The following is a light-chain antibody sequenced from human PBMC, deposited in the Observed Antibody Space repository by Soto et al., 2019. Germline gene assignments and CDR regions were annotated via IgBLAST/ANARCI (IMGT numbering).Light chain of an antibody. CDR1: QDISKY. J-gene: IGKJ1*01. Sequence: DIQMTQSPSSLSASVGDRVTITCLASQDISKYLAWNQQKPGKRPYLLIYAASSLESGVPSRFSGSGSGTDFTLIISSLQPEDVATYYCQKYNIAPLTFGQGTKVEIK. CDR3: QKYNIAPLT. V-gene: IGKV1-27*01. CDR2: AAS.